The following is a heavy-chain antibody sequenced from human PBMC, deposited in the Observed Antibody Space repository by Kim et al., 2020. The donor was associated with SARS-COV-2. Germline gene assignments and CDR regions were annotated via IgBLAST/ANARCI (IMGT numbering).Heavy chain of an antibody. CDR2: ISYDGSNK. J-gene: IGHJ4*02. CDR3: ARGFDYGGNSGKDY. D-gene: IGHD4-17*01. V-gene: IGHV3-30-3*01. CDR1: GFTFSSYA. Sequence: GGSLRLSCAASGFTFSSYAMHWVRQAPGKGLEWVAVISYDGSNKYYADSVKGRFTISRDNSKNTLYLQMNSLRAEDTAVYYCARGFDYGGNSGKDYWGQG.